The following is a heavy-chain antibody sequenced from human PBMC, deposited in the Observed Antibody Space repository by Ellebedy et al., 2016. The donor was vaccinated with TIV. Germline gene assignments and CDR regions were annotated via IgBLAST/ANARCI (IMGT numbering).Heavy chain of an antibody. J-gene: IGHJ4*02. D-gene: IGHD3-16*01. CDR1: GFTFSSYA. V-gene: IGHV3-23*01. CDR3: AKDQGAQVN. Sequence: GESLKISCAASGFTFSSYAMSWVRQAPGKGLEWVSAISGSGGSTYFAGSVKDRFTISRDDSKNTLYLQMNSLRAEDTAVYYCAKDQGAQVNWGQGTLVTVSS. CDR2: ISGSGGST.